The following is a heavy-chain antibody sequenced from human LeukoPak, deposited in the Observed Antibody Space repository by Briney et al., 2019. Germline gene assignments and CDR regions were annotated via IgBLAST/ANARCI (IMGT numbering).Heavy chain of an antibody. Sequence: SETLSLTCTVSGGSISSVAYYWGWIRQPAGKGLEWIGRMFYSGNTDYNPSLKSRLTMSIDTSKNQFSLKLSSVTAADTAVYFCARDQEHCSGTSCYPYWYDSWGQGTLVTVSS. D-gene: IGHD2-2*01. J-gene: IGHJ5*01. CDR3: ARDQEHCSGTSCYPYWYDS. V-gene: IGHV4-61*10. CDR1: GGSISSVAYY. CDR2: MFYSGNT.